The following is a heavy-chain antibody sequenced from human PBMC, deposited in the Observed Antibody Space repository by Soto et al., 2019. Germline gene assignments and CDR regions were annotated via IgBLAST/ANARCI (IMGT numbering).Heavy chain of an antibody. CDR2: MNPNSGNT. CDR1: GYTFTIYY. V-gene: IGHV1-8*01. J-gene: IGHJ4*02. Sequence: ASVKVSCKASGYTFTIYYINWVRQATGQGLEWMGWMNPNSGNTGYAQKFQGRVTMTRNTSISTAYMELSSLRSEDTAVYYCARGLFYDYGDYGAGWGQGTLVTVSS. CDR3: ARGLFYDYGDYGAG. D-gene: IGHD4-17*01.